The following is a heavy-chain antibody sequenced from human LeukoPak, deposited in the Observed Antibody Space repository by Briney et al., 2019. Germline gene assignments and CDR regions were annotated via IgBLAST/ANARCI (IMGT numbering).Heavy chain of an antibody. CDR3: ARDHSGGNYFDY. V-gene: IGHV1-46*01. J-gene: IGHJ4*02. CDR1: GYTFTSYY. CDR2: INPSGGST. Sequence: ASVKVSCKASGYTFTSYYMHWVRQAPGRGLEWMGIINPSGGSTSYAQKFQGRVTMTRDTSTSTVYMELSSLRSEDTAVYYCARDHSGGNYFDYWGQGTLVTVSS.